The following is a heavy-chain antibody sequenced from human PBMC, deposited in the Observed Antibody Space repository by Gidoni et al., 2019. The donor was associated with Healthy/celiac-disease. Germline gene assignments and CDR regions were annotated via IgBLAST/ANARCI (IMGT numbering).Heavy chain of an antibody. D-gene: IGHD4-17*01. CDR2: ISGSGGRT. CDR1: GFTFSRYA. Sequence: EVQLLVSGGGFVQPGGSLSLSCAPSGFTFSRYAMSWVRQAPGKGLEWVSAISGSGGRTYYADSVKGRFTISRDNSKNTLYLQMNSLRAEDTAVYYCAKDAVDTGYGDYDDYWGQGTLVTVSS. J-gene: IGHJ4*02. CDR3: AKDAVDTGYGDYDDY. V-gene: IGHV3-23*01.